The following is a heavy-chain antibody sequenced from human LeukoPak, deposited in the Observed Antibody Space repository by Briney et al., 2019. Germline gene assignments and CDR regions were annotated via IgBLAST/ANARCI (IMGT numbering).Heavy chain of an antibody. Sequence: SETLSLTCTVSGGSISSSDDYWGWIRQPPGKGLEWIGTIYYSGNTYDNPSLKSRLTISVDTSKNQFSLKLSSVTAADTAVYYCARHPSKYDTLTGYYIAPPDYWGQGTLVTVSS. V-gene: IGHV4-39*01. CDR2: IYYSGNT. CDR1: GGSISSSDDY. CDR3: ARHPSKYDTLTGYYIAPPDY. J-gene: IGHJ4*02. D-gene: IGHD3-9*01.